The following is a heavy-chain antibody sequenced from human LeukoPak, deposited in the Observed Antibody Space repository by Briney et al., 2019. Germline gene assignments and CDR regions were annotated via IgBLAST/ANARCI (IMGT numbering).Heavy chain of an antibody. CDR1: GFAFSSYA. CDR3: ANSGLLLHRDAFDI. J-gene: IGHJ3*02. V-gene: IGHV3-23*01. Sequence: GGSLRLSCAASGFAFSSYAMSWVRQAPGKGLEWVSAISGSGGSTYYADSVKGRFTISRDNSKNTLYLQMNGLRAEDTAVYYCANSGLLLHRDAFDIWGQGTMVTVSS. D-gene: IGHD3-22*01. CDR2: ISGSGGST.